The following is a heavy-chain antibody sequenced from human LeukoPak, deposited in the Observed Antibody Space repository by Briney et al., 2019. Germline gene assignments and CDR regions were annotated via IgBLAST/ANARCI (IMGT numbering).Heavy chain of an antibody. CDR3: ATSLVPAAKNWFDP. V-gene: IGHV1-24*01. J-gene: IGHJ5*02. Sequence: GASGKVSCKVSGYTLTELSMHWVRQAPGKGLEWMGGFDPEDGETIYAQKFQGRVTMTEDTSTDTAYMELSSLRSEDTAVYYCATSLVPAAKNWFDPWGQGTLVTVSS. CDR2: FDPEDGET. CDR1: GYTLTELS. D-gene: IGHD2-2*01.